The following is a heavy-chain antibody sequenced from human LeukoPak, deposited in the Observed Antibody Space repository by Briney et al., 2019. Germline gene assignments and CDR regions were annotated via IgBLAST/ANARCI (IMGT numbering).Heavy chain of an antibody. V-gene: IGHV1-18*01. CDR1: GYTFTSYG. J-gene: IGHJ5*02. CDR3: AGDKDFWSGYLNWFDP. Sequence: ASVKVSCKASGYTFTSYGISWVRQAPGQGLEWMGWISAYNGNTNYAQKLQGRVTMTTDTSTSTAYMELRSLRSDDTAVYYCAGDKDFWSGYLNWFDPWGQGTLVTVSS. CDR2: ISAYNGNT. D-gene: IGHD3-3*01.